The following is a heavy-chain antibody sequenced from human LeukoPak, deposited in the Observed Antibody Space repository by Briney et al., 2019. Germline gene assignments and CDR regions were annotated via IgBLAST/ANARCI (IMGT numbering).Heavy chain of an antibody. J-gene: IGHJ4*02. V-gene: IGHV3-7*03. D-gene: IGHD2-2*01. CDR3: ASQPAAADIDY. CDR2: IKQDGSEK. Sequence: GGSLRLSCATSGFTFSRFWMTWVRQAPGKGLEWVANIKQDGSEKNYADSVKGRFTISRDDAKSSLYLQMNSLRGEDTAVYYCASQPAAADIDYWGQGTLVTVSS. CDR1: GFTFSRFW.